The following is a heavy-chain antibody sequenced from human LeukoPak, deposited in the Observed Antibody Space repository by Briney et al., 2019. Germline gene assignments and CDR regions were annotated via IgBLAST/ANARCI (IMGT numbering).Heavy chain of an antibody. V-gene: IGHV1-8*01. CDR3: ARGYLAAGWSDH. D-gene: IGHD6-13*01. Sequence: ASVKVSCKASGYTFTSYDINWVRQAAGQGLEWMGWMNPNSGNTGYAQKFQGRVTMTRNTSISPAYIELSSLRSEDTAVYYCARGYLAAGWSDHWGQGTLVTVSS. CDR1: GYTFTSYD. J-gene: IGHJ5*02. CDR2: MNPNSGNT.